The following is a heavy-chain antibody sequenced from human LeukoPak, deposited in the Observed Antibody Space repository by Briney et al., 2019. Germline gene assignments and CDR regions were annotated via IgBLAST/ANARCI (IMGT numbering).Heavy chain of an antibody. Sequence: SETLSLTCAVYGGSFSGYYWSWVRQPPGKGLERIGEINHSGSTNYNPSLKSRVTISVDTSKNQFSLKLSSVTAADTAVYYCARALDYGGNRPFDYWGQGTLVTVSS. CDR1: GGSFSGYY. J-gene: IGHJ4*02. CDR3: ARALDYGGNRPFDY. V-gene: IGHV4-34*01. CDR2: INHSGST. D-gene: IGHD4-23*01.